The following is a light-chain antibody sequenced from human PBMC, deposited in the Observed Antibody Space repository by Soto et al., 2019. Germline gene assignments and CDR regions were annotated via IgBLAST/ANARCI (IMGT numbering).Light chain of an antibody. CDR1: SSDVGGYNY. Sequence: QSVLTQPASVPGSPGQSITISCTGTSSDVGGYNYVSWYQQHPGKAPKLIIYEVSNRPSGVSNRFSGSKSGNTASLTISGLQAEDEADYYCSSYTSSSTPVVFGTGTKLTVL. CDR3: SSYTSSSTPVV. CDR2: EVS. J-gene: IGLJ1*01. V-gene: IGLV2-14*01.